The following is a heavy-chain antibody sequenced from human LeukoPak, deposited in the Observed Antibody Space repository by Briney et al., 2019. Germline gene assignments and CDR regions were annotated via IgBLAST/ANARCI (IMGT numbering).Heavy chain of an antibody. J-gene: IGHJ4*02. CDR2: ISGSGGST. D-gene: IGHD5/OR15-5a*01. V-gene: IGHV3-23*01. CDR1: GFTVSSYA. Sequence: GGSLRLGCAASGFTVSSYAMSWVRQAPGKGLGWLSAISGSGGSTYYADSVKGRFTISRDNSKNTLYLQMNSLRAEDTAVYYCARSSLPYYFDYWGQGTLVTVSS. CDR3: ARSSLPYYFDY.